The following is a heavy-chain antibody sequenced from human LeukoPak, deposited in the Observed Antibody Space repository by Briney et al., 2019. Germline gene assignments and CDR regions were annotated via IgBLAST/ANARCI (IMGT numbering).Heavy chain of an antibody. CDR2: ISSSSSTI. V-gene: IGHV3-48*04. D-gene: IGHD3-22*01. CDR3: ARVSYYYDSSGYNSGDYFDY. Sequence: GGSLRLSCAASGFTFSSYSMNWVRQAPGKGLEWVSYISSSSSTIYYADSVKGRFTISRDNAKNSLYLQMNSLRAEDTAVYYCARVSYYYDSSGYNSGDYFDYWGQGTLVTVSS. J-gene: IGHJ4*02. CDR1: GFTFSSYS.